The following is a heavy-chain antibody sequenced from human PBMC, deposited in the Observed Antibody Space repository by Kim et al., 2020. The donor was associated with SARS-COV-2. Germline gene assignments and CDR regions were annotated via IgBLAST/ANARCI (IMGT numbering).Heavy chain of an antibody. D-gene: IGHD6-13*01. CDR3: ARSSSWYYYYYGMDV. J-gene: IGHJ6*02. V-gene: IGHV4-59*01. Sequence: PSLQVRVTISVDTSKNQFSLKLSSVTAADTAVYYCARSSSWYYYYYGMDVWGQGTTVTVSS.